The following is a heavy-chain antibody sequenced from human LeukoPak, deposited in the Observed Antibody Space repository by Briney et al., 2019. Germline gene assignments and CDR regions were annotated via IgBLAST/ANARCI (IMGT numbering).Heavy chain of an antibody. J-gene: IGHJ4*02. Sequence: GGSLRLSCAASGFTFSSYSMNWVRQAPGKGLEWVSAISGSGGSTYYADSVKGRFTISRDNSKNTLYLQMNSLRAEDTAVYYCAKGYSSSWDHYFDYWGQGTLVTVSS. CDR1: GFTFSSYS. V-gene: IGHV3-23*01. CDR3: AKGYSSSWDHYFDY. CDR2: ISGSGGST. D-gene: IGHD6-13*01.